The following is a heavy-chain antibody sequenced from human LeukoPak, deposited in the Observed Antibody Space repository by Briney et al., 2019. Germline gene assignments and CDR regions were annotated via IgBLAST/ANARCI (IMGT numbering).Heavy chain of an antibody. CDR2: ISYDGSNK. CDR1: GFTFSSYP. V-gene: IGHV3-30-3*01. Sequence: GGSLRLSCAASGFTFSSYPMHWVRQDPGKGLEWVAVISYDGSNKYYADSVKGRFTISRDNSKNTLYLQMNSLRAEDTAVFYCARAPPPSDSSGYYLGYYFDYWGQGTLVTVSS. J-gene: IGHJ4*02. D-gene: IGHD3-22*01. CDR3: ARAPPPSDSSGYYLGYYFDY.